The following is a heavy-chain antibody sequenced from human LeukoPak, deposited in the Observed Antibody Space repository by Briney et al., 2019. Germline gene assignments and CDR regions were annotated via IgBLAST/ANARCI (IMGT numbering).Heavy chain of an antibody. V-gene: IGHV1-69*04. CDR3: ACDGNGANTAAFDI. J-gene: IGHJ3*02. D-gene: IGHD4/OR15-4a*01. CDR2: IIPILDIA. Sequence: SVKVSCKASGGTFSSYAITWVRQAPGQGLEWMGRIIPILDIANCAQKFQGRVTITADKSTSTAYMELSSLRSEDTAVYYCACDGNGANTAAFDIWSQGTMVTVSS. CDR1: GGTFSSYA.